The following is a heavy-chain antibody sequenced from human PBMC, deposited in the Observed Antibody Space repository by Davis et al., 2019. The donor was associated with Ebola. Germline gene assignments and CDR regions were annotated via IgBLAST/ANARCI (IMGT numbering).Heavy chain of an antibody. D-gene: IGHD5-12*01. V-gene: IGHV3-21*01. J-gene: IGHJ4*02. CDR2: ISSTGNYL. Sequence: PGGSLRLSCAVSGFPFTSNTMNWVRQAPGKGLEWVSSISSTGNYLYYADSVKGRFLISRDNAKNSLYLQMNSLRAEDTAVYYCATSESFYDYHAYLDYWDQGALVTVSS. CDR1: GFPFTSNT. CDR3: ATSESFYDYHAYLDY.